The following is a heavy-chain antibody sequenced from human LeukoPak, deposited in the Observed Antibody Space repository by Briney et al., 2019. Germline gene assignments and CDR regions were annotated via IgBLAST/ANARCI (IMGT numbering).Heavy chain of an antibody. V-gene: IGHV4-39*07. J-gene: IGHJ6*03. CDR3: ARISSSWYVGDYYYYMDV. CDR1: GGSISSSSYY. D-gene: IGHD6-13*01. Sequence: SETLSLTCTVSGGSISSSSYYWGWIRQPPGKGLEWIGSIYYSGSTYYNPSLKSRVTISVDTSKNQFSLKLSSVTAADTAVYYCARISSSWYVGDYYYYMDVWGKGTTVTVSS. CDR2: IYYSGST.